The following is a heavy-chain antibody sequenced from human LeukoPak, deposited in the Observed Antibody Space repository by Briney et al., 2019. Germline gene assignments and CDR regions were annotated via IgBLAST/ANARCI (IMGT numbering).Heavy chain of an antibody. CDR2: ISSSSSYT. J-gene: IGHJ4*02. V-gene: IGHV3-11*06. Sequence: GGSLRLSCAASGFTFSDYYMSWIRQAPGKGLEWVSYISSSSSYTNYADSVKGRFTISRDNAKNSLYLQMNSLRAEDTAVYYCARARFLEWLDYWGRGTLVTVSS. CDR1: GFTFSDYY. D-gene: IGHD3-3*01. CDR3: ARARFLEWLDY.